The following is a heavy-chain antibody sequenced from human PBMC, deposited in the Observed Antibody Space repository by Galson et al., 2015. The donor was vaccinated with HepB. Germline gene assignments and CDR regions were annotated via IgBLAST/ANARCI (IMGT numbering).Heavy chain of an antibody. J-gene: IGHJ4*02. CDR1: GFTFSSFP. Sequence: SLRLSCAASGFTFSSFPMHWVRQAPGKGLEWLTLISYDGNNKYYADSVKGRFTISRDDSKITLFLQMNSLRAEDSAVYYCARGADYYYDSSGYYPGYFDYWGQGTLVTVSS. V-gene: IGHV3-30-3*01. CDR3: ARGADYYYDSSGYYPGYFDY. CDR2: ISYDGNNK. D-gene: IGHD3-22*01.